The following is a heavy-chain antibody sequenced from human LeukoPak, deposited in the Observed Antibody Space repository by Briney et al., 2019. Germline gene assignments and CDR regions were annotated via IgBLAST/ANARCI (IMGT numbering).Heavy chain of an antibody. CDR2: INHSGST. D-gene: IGHD1-26*01. J-gene: IGHJ6*02. CDR1: GGSFSGYY. Sequence: SETLSLTCAVYGGSFSGYYWSWIRQPPGKGLEWIGEINHSGSTNYNPSLKSRVTISVDTSKNQFSLKLSSVTAADTAVYYCARGRYSGTTVSYYGMDVWGQGTTVTVSS. CDR3: ARGRYSGTTVSYYGMDV. V-gene: IGHV4-34*01.